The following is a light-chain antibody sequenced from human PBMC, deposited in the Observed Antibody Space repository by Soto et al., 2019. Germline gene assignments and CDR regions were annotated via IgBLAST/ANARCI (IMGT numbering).Light chain of an antibody. Sequence: DIVMTQSPATLSVSPGERATLSCRASQNVNNNLAWYHQKAGQAPRLLIYGASTRATGIPARFSGSGSGTEFTHTISSLQSEDFAVYYCQQYNNWPRTFGQGTKVDIK. V-gene: IGKV3-15*01. CDR2: GAS. CDR1: QNVNNN. J-gene: IGKJ1*01. CDR3: QQYNNWPRT.